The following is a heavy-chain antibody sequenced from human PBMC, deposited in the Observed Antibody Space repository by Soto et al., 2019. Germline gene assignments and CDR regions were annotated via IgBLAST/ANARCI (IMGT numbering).Heavy chain of an antibody. D-gene: IGHD1-1*01. CDR3: ARVDGAEEGGSFDY. V-gene: IGHV3-21*01. CDR2: ISSSSSYI. Sequence: EVQLVESGGGLVKPGGSLRLSCAASGFTFSSYSMNWVRQAPGKGLEWVSSISSSSSYIYYADSVKGRFTTSRDNAKNSLYLQMNSLRAEDTAVYYCARVDGAEEGGSFDYWGQGTLVTVSS. J-gene: IGHJ4*02. CDR1: GFTFSSYS.